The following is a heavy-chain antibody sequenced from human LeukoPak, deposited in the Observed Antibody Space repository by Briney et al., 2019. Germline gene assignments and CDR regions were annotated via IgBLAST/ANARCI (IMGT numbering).Heavy chain of an antibody. Sequence: GGSLGLSCAASGFSLSKYWMHWVRQTPGEGLVWVSRIKEDGTYTSYADSVKGRFTISRDNARNTVFLQMNSLRAEDTAVYYCARDFDMGITPGDDFDFWGQGTLVTVSS. CDR3: ARDFDMGITPGDDFDF. J-gene: IGHJ4*02. D-gene: IGHD3-9*01. CDR1: GFSLSKYW. V-gene: IGHV3-74*01. CDR2: IKEDGTYT.